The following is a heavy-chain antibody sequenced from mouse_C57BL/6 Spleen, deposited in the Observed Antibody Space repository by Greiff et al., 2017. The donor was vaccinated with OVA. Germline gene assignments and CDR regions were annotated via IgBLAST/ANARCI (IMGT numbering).Heavy chain of an antibody. J-gene: IGHJ1*03. Sequence: QVQLKQSGAELMKPGASVKLSCKATGYTFTGYWIEWVKQRPGHGLEWIGEILPGSGSTNYNEKFKGKATFTADTSSNTAYMQLSSLTTEDSAIYYCARSYTYGSSRYWYFDVWGTGTTVTVSS. V-gene: IGHV1-9*01. CDR3: ARSYTYGSSRYWYFDV. D-gene: IGHD1-1*01. CDR2: ILPGSGST. CDR1: GYTFTGYW.